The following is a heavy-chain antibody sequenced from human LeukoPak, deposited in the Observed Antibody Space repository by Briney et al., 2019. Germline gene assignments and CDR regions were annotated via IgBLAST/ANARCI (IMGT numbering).Heavy chain of an antibody. D-gene: IGHD4-17*01. Sequence: GASAKVSCKASGGTFSSYAISWVRQAPGQGLEWMGGIIPIFGTANYAQKFQGRVTITADESTSTAYMELSSLRSEDTAVYYCARGASGDYGRGGGFHWYFDLWGRGTLVTVSS. CDR3: ARGASGDYGRGGGFHWYFDL. V-gene: IGHV1-69*13. J-gene: IGHJ2*01. CDR2: IIPIFGTA. CDR1: GGTFSSYA.